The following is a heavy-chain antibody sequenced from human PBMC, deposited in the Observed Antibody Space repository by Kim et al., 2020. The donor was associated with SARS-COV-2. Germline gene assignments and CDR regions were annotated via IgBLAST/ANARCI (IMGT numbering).Heavy chain of an antibody. CDR2: INPNSGGT. J-gene: IGHJ6*02. V-gene: IGHV1-2*02. CDR3: ARDQRITMVRGAEDYYYYGMDV. Sequence: ASVKVSCKASGYTFTGYYMHWVRQAPGQGLEWMGWINPNSGGTNYAQKFQGRVTMTRDTSISTAYMELSRLRSDDTAVYYCARDQRITMVRGAEDYYYYGMDVWGQGTTVTVSS. CDR1: GYTFTGYY. D-gene: IGHD3-10*01.